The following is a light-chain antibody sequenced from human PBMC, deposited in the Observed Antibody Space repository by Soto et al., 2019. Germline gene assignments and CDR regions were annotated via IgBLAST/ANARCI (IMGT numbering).Light chain of an antibody. J-gene: IGKJ1*01. CDR1: QSVGSY. V-gene: IGKV3-11*01. CDR3: QQRSTWPLT. CDR2: DAS. Sequence: EIVLTQSPATLSLSPGERATLSCRASQSVGSYFAWYQQKPGQAPRLLIYDASNRATGIPARFSGSGSGTDFTITISSLESEDFAVYYCQQRSTWPLTFGQGTKVEIK.